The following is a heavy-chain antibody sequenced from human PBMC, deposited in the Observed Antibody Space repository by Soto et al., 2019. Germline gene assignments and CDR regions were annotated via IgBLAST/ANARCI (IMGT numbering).Heavy chain of an antibody. Sequence: GGSLRLACAASGVSFGSYALSWVRQAPGKGLEWVSTISGSDGKTFYADSVKGRFSISRDTSQNTLYLQMNSLRADDTAIYYCARWSYLDYWGQGTRVTVSS. V-gene: IGHV3-23*01. J-gene: IGHJ4*02. D-gene: IGHD3-3*01. CDR3: ARWSYLDY. CDR2: ISGSDGKT. CDR1: GVSFGSYA.